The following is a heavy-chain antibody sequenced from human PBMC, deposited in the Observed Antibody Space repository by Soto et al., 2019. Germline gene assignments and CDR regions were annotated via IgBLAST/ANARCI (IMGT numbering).Heavy chain of an antibody. J-gene: IGHJ6*02. CDR2: ISGFNANA. CDR1: GYTFSSFG. V-gene: IGHV1-18*04. D-gene: IGHD2-2*02. CDR3: ARDQPGGYNYGMDV. Sequence: SVKVSCKASGYTFSSFGINWVRQAPGQGLEWMGWISGFNANANSAQTVQGRVTMTTDTSTNTVYMELRSLRSDDTAVYYCARDQPGGYNYGMDVWGQGTTVTVSS.